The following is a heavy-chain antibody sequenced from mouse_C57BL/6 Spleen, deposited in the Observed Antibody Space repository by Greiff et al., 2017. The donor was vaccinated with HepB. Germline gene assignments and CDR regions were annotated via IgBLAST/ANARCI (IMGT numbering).Heavy chain of an antibody. D-gene: IGHD2-3*01. Sequence: VQLQQSGPELVKPGASVKISCKASGYTFTDYYMNWVKQSHGKSLEWIGDINPNNGGTSYNQKFKGKATLTVDKSSSTAYMELRSLTSEDSAVYYCARSPENYDGYFDYWGQGTTLTVSS. CDR2: INPNNGGT. V-gene: IGHV1-26*01. J-gene: IGHJ2*01. CDR3: ARSPENYDGYFDY. CDR1: GYTFTDYY.